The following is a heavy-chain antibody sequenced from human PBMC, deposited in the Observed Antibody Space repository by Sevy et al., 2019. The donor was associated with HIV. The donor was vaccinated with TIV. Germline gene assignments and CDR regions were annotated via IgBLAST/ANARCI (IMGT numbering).Heavy chain of an antibody. V-gene: IGHV1-24*01. CDR2: FDPEDGET. D-gene: IGHD3-22*01. CDR1: GYTLIQLS. CDR3: ATTKDYYDSSGCPFDY. J-gene: IGHJ4*02. Sequence: ASVKVSCKVSGYTLIQLSMHWVRQAPGKGLEWMGSFDPEDGETVYAQKFQGRVTMTEDTPTDTAYMELSSLRSEDTAVYFCATTKDYYDSSGCPFDYRGQGTLVTVSS.